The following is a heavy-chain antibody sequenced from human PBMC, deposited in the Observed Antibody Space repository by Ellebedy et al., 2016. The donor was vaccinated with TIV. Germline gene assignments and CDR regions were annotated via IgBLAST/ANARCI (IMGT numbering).Heavy chain of an antibody. CDR1: GFTFSSYG. Sequence: PGGSLRLSCAASGFTFSSYGMHWVRQAPGKGLEWVAVISYDGSNKYYADSVKGRFTISRDNSKNTLYLQMNSLRAEDTAVYYCARGGGLGGFDYWGQGTLVTVSS. CDR3: ARGGGLGGFDY. V-gene: IGHV3-30*03. CDR2: ISYDGSNK. J-gene: IGHJ4*02. D-gene: IGHD3-16*01.